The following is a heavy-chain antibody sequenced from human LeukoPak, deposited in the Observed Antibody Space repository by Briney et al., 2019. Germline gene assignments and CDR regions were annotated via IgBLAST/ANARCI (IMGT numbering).Heavy chain of an antibody. J-gene: IGHJ5*02. CDR1: GYIFTGYY. D-gene: IGHD3-22*01. CDR3: ARDPLAVTAGYNWFDP. CDR2: IIPIFGTA. V-gene: IGHV1-69*13. Sequence: GASVKVSCKASGYIFTGYYMHWVRQAPGQGLEWMGGIIPIFGTANYALKFQGRVTITADESTSTAYMELSSLRSEDTAVYYCARDPLAVTAGYNWFDPWGQGTLVTVSS.